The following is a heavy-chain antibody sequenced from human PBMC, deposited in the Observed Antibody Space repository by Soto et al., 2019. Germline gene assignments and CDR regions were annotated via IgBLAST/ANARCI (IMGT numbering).Heavy chain of an antibody. J-gene: IGHJ4*02. CDR3: ARDPQGSSSELQYYFDY. CDR1: GFTFSSYG. CDR2: IWYDGSNK. D-gene: IGHD6-6*01. V-gene: IGHV3-33*01. Sequence: QVQLVESGGGVVQPGRSLRLSCAASGFTFSSYGMHWVRQAPGKGLEWVAVIWYDGSNKYYADSVKGRFTISRDNSKNTLYLQMNSLRAEDTAVYYCARDPQGSSSELQYYFDYWGQGTLVTVSS.